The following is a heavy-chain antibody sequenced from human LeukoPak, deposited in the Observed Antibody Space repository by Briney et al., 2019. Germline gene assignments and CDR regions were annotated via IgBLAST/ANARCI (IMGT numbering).Heavy chain of an antibody. J-gene: IGHJ4*02. CDR2: IRSKANSYAT. V-gene: IGHV3-73*01. Sequence: GGSLRLSCAASGFTFSGSAMHWARQASGKGLEWVGRIRSKANSYATAYAASVKGRFTISRDDSKNTAYLQMNSLKTEDTAVYYCTRPHDYRDYWGQGTLVTVSS. CDR1: GFTFSGSA. D-gene: IGHD4-11*01. CDR3: TRPHDYRDY.